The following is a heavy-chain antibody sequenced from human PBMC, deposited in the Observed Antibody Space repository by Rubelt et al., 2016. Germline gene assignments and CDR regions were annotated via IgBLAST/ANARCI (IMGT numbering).Heavy chain of an antibody. Sequence: GLEWVSVIYSGGSTYYADSVKGRFTISRHNSKNTLYLQMNSLRAEDTAVYYCARFYSAFFDPWGQGTLVTVSS. CDR3: ARFYSAFFDP. V-gene: IGHV3-53*04. J-gene: IGHJ5*02. CDR2: IYSGGST. D-gene: IGHD2-15*01.